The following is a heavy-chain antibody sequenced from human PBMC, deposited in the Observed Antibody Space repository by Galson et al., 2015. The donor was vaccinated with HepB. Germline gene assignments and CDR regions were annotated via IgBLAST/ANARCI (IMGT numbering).Heavy chain of an antibody. J-gene: IGHJ4*02. CDR1: GFTFSSYA. CDR3: AKDPRVSIVVVPAAIPGEFDY. Sequence: SLRLSCAASGFTFSSYAMSWVRQAPGKGLEWVSAISGSGGSTYYADSVKGRFTISRDNSKNTLYLQMNSLRAEDTAVYYCAKDPRVSIVVVPAAIPGEFDYWGQGTLVTVSS. V-gene: IGHV3-23*01. CDR2: ISGSGGST. D-gene: IGHD2-2*02.